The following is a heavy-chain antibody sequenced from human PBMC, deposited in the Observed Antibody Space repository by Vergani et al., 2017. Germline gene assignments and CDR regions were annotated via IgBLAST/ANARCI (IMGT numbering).Heavy chain of an antibody. V-gene: IGHV1-8*01. CDR3: ARTGKGSFDY. CDR1: GYTLTELS. CDR2: MNPNSGNT. D-gene: IGHD3-10*01. Sequence: QVQLVQSGAEVKKPGASVKVSCKVSGYTLTELSMHWVRQAPGKGLEWMGWMNPNSGNTGYAQKFQGRVTMTRNTSISTAYMELSSLRSEDTAVYYCARTGKGSFDYWGQGTLVTVSS. J-gene: IGHJ4*02.